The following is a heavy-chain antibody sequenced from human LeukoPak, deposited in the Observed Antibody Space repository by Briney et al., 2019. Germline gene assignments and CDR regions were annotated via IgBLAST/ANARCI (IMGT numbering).Heavy chain of an antibody. CDR3: ARGSSSGRDY. CDR2: INHSGST. CDR1: GGSFSGYY. D-gene: IGHD6-19*01. Sequence: SETLSLTCAVYGGSFSGYYWSWIRQPPGKGLEWIGEINHSGSTNYNPSLKGRVTISVDTSKNQFSLKLSSVTAADTAVYYCARGSSSGRDYWGQGTLVTVSS. V-gene: IGHV4-34*01. J-gene: IGHJ4*02.